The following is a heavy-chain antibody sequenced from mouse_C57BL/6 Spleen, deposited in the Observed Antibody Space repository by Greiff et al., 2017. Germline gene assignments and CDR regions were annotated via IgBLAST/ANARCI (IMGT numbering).Heavy chain of an antibody. CDR2: IYWDDDK. CDR3: ARRALNWPYAMDY. CDR1: GFSLSTSGMG. Sequence: QVTLKECGPGILQSSQTLSLTCSFSGFSLSTSGMGVSWIRQPSGKGLEWLAHIYWDDDKRYNPSLKSRLTISKDTSRNQVFLKITSVDTADTATYYCARRALNWPYAMDYWGQGTSVTVSS. V-gene: IGHV8-12*01. J-gene: IGHJ4*01. D-gene: IGHD4-1*01.